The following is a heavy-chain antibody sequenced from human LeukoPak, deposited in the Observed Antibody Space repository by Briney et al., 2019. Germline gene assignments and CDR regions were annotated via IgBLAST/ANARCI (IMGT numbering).Heavy chain of an antibody. Sequence: SETLSLTCTVSGGSISSSSYYWGWIRRSPGKGLEWIGSIYYSGSTYNNPSLRSRITISVDTSKNHFSLKLTSVTAADTAVYYCARAGSYYDSSGKYNWFDPWGQGTLVTVSS. CDR2: IYYSGST. D-gene: IGHD3-22*01. CDR1: GGSISSSSYY. J-gene: IGHJ5*02. CDR3: ARAGSYYDSSGKYNWFDP. V-gene: IGHV4-39*02.